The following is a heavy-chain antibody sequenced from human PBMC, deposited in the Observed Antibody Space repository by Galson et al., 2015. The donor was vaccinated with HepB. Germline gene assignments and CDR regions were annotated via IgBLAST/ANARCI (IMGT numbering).Heavy chain of an antibody. J-gene: IGHJ4*02. D-gene: IGHD4-23*01. CDR2: IIPILGIA. CDR1: GGTFSSYT. V-gene: IGHV1-69*04. CDR3: ARDLTGYGGNPG. Sequence: SVKVSCKASGGTFSSYTISWVRQAPGQGLEWMGRIIPILGIANYAQKFQGRVTITADKSTSTAYMELSSLRSEDTAVYYCARDLTGYGGNPGWGQGTLVTVSS.